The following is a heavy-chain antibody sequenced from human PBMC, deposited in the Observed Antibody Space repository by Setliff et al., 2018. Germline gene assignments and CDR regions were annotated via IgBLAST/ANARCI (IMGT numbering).Heavy chain of an antibody. CDR3: ASPRGAVAGTLDAFDI. Sequence: ASVKVSCKVPGYTLTELSRHWVRQAPGKGLEWMGGFDPEDGETIYAQKFQGRVTMTEDTSTDTAYMELSSLRSEDTAVYYCASPRGAVAGTLDAFDIWGQGTMVTVSS. CDR2: FDPEDGET. V-gene: IGHV1-24*01. D-gene: IGHD6-19*01. J-gene: IGHJ3*02. CDR1: GYTLTELS.